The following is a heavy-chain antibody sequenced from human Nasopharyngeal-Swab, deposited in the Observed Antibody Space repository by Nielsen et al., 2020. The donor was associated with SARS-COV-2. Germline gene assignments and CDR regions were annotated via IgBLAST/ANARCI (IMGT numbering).Heavy chain of an antibody. D-gene: IGHD3-22*01. CDR2: ISGSGSTI. Sequence: LSLTCAASGFTFSSYEMNWVRQAPGKGLEWVSYISGSGSTIYYADSVKGRFTISRDNAKNSLYLQMNSLRAEDTAVYYCARGDDSSGFSITLDYWGQGTLVTVSS. CDR3: ARGDDSSGFSITLDY. V-gene: IGHV3-48*03. J-gene: IGHJ4*02. CDR1: GFTFSSYE.